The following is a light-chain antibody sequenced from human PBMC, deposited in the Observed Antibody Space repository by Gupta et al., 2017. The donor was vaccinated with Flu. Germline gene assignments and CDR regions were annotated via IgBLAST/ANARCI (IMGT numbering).Light chain of an antibody. V-gene: IGKV1-39*01. J-gene: IGKJ1*01. CDR3: QQSDITPRT. CDR2: DAS. CDR1: QSISNY. Sequence: PSSLSASVGDRVTITCRASQSISNYLNWYQQKPGKAPKLLVYDASSLQSGVPSRFSGSGSGTDVTLTLSRLQPEDFATYYCQQSDITPRTFGQGTKVEIK.